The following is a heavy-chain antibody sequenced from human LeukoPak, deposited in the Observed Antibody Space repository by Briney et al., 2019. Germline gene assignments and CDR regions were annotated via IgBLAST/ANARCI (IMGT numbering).Heavy chain of an antibody. V-gene: IGHV1-2*02. CDR2: INPNSGGT. D-gene: IGHD3-16*02. CDR1: GYTFTGYY. CDR3: ARSRGQFGGVIVILDY. Sequence: ASVKVSCKASGYTFTGYYMHWVRQAPGQGLEWMGWINPNSGGTNYAQKFQGRVTMTRDTSISTAYMELSRLRSDDTAVYYCARSRGQFGGVIVILDYWGQGTLVTVSS. J-gene: IGHJ4*02.